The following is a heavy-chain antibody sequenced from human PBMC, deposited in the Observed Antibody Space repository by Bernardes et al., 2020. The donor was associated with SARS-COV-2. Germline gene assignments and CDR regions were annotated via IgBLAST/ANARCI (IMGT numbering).Heavy chain of an antibody. J-gene: IGHJ6*02. CDR1: GGSFSGYY. D-gene: IGHD3-3*01. CDR2: INHSGST. V-gene: IGHV4-34*01. Sequence: SETLSLTCAVYGGSFSGYYWSWIRQPPGKGLEWIGEINHSGSTNYNPSLKSRVTISVDTSKNQFSLKLSSVTAADTAVYYCARGSGGFTIFLLNRMDVWGQGTTVTVSS. CDR3: ARGSGGFTIFLLNRMDV.